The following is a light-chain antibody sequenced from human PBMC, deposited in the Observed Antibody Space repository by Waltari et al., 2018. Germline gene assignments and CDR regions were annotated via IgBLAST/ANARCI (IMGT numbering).Light chain of an antibody. CDR1: QDVSNY. Sequence: DTQMTQSPSSVSASVGDRVTMSCRTSQDVSNYLAWYQQKPRKAPKLLIYGASTLESGVPSRFSGSGSGTEFTLAISSLQPDDFATYYCQQANSFPFTFGQGTRLEI. V-gene: IGKV1D-12*01. CDR3: QQANSFPFT. CDR2: GAS. J-gene: IGKJ5*01.